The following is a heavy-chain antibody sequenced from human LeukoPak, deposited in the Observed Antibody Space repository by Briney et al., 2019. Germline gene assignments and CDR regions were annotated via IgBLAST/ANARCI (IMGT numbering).Heavy chain of an antibody. Sequence: GGSLRLSCRGSGFKFDDYGMTWVRPAPGKGLEWVSDINWNGDSTGYAHSVRGRFTISRDNSKNSVYLQMNSLRVEDTAFYYCARDELLHRTWFDPWGQGTLVTVSS. V-gene: IGHV3-20*04. CDR3: ARDELLHRTWFDP. J-gene: IGHJ5*02. CDR1: GFKFDDYG. CDR2: INWNGDST. D-gene: IGHD3-22*01.